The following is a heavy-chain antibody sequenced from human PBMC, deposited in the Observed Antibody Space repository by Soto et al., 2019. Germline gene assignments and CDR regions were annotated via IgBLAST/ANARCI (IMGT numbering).Heavy chain of an antibody. Sequence: ASVKVSCKASGYTFTGYYMHWVRQAPGQGLEWMGWINPNSGGANYAPKFQGWVTMTRDTSLSTADMELSRLRSDDTAVYYCARGSMVRGVKIDYYYRDVWGKGTTVTVSS. V-gene: IGHV1-2*04. CDR3: ARGSMVRGVKIDYYYRDV. CDR1: GYTFTGYY. J-gene: IGHJ6*03. CDR2: INPNSGGA. D-gene: IGHD3-10*01.